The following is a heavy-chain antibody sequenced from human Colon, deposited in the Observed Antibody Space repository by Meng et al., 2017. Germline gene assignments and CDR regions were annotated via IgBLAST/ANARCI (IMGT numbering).Heavy chain of an antibody. CDR2: INHSGST. CDR1: GGSFSGYY. Sequence: GQLQQGVAGLLKPSETLSLTCAVYGGSFSGYYWSWIRQPPGKGLEWIGEINHSGSTNYNPSLKSRVTISVDTSKNQFSLKLSCVTAADTAVYYCARSSGTPVAGTMRGVYYFDYWGQGTLVTVSS. V-gene: IGHV4-34*01. D-gene: IGHD6-19*01. J-gene: IGHJ4*02. CDR3: ARSSGTPVAGTMRGVYYFDY.